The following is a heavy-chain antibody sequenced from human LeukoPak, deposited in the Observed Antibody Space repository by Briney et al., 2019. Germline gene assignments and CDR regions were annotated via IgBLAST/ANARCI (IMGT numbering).Heavy chain of an antibody. V-gene: IGHV1-8*01. CDR1: GYTFTSYD. D-gene: IGHD1-1*01. CDR3: ARGRVQLERRVPPGVLPY. Sequence: ASVKVSCKASGYTFTSYDINWVRQATGQGLEWMGWMNPNSGKTGYAQKFQGRVTMTRSTSISTAYMELSSLRSEDTAVYYCARGRVQLERRVPPGVLPYWGQGTLVTVSS. CDR2: MNPNSGKT. J-gene: IGHJ4*02.